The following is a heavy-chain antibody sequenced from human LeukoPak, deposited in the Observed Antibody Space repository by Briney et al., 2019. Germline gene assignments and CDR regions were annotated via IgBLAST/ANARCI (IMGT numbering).Heavy chain of an antibody. Sequence: PGGSPRLSCAASGFTFSRSSMSWVRQAPGKGLEWVSSISTTSYIYYADSMKGRFTISRDNTKNSLYLQMNSLRAEDTAVYYCARVSSSGVYFFDYWGQGALITVSS. V-gene: IGHV3-21*01. J-gene: IGHJ4*02. CDR2: ISTTSYI. D-gene: IGHD6-6*01. CDR1: GFTFSRSS. CDR3: ARVSSSGVYFFDY.